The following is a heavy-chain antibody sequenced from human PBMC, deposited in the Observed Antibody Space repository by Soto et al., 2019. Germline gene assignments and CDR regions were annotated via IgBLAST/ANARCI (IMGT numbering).Heavy chain of an antibody. CDR1: GFTSRSYV. J-gene: IGHJ2*01. V-gene: IGHV3-23*01. CDR2: ISGSGDST. CDR3: AKGSDYYDSSGYYPGYWYFDL. D-gene: IGHD3-22*01. Sequence: EVQLLESGGDLVQPGGSLRLSCAASGFTSRSYVMTWVRQAPGKGLEWVSTISGSGDSTYYADSVKGRFTISRDNSKMTLYLQLDSLRAEDTAVYYCAKGSDYYDSSGYYPGYWYFDLWGRGTLVTVSS.